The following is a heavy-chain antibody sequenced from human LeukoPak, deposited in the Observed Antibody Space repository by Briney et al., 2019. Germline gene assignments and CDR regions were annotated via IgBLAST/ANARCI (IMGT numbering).Heavy chain of an antibody. J-gene: IGHJ5*02. D-gene: IGHD5-12*01. CDR2: IYYSGST. V-gene: IGHV4-59*12. Sequence: KPSETLSLTCTVSGGSISSYSWSWIRQPPGKGLEWMGYIYYSGSTNYNPSLKSRVTMSVDTSKNQFSLKLSSVTAADTAVYYCARDLTRGLFDPWGQGTLVTVSS. CDR1: GGSISSYS. CDR3: ARDLTRGLFDP.